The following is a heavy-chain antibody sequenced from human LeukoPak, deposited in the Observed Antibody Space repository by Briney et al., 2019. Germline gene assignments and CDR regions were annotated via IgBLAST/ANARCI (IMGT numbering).Heavy chain of an antibody. CDR1: GFTFSRSA. CDR2: ISSSGIT. D-gene: IGHD6-13*01. V-gene: IGHV3-23*01. Sequence: GGSLRLSCAASGFTFSRSAMTWVRQTPGKGLDWVSSISSSGITYYADSVKGRFTISRDNSKNMLYLQMNSLRAEDTAVYYCVKGRISEDGLDFWGQGTLVTVSS. CDR3: VKGRISEDGLDF. J-gene: IGHJ4*02.